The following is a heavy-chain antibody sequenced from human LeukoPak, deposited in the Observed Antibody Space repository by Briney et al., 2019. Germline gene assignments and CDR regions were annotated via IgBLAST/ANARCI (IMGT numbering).Heavy chain of an antibody. Sequence: GGSLRLSCAASGFTFSSYGMHWVRQAPGKGLEWVAVIWYDGSSKYYADSVKGRFTISGDNSKNTLYLQMNSLRAEDTAVYYCARESGYSSSWYSEYFQHWGQGTLVTVSS. J-gene: IGHJ1*01. D-gene: IGHD6-13*01. CDR3: ARESGYSSSWYSEYFQH. CDR2: IWYDGSSK. CDR1: GFTFSSYG. V-gene: IGHV3-33*01.